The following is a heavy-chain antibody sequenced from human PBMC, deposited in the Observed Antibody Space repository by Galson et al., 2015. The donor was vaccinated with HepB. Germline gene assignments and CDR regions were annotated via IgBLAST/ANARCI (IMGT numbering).Heavy chain of an antibody. Sequence: SVKVSCKASGYTFTSYAMHWVRQAPGQRLEWMGWINAGNGNTKYSQKFQGRVTITRDTSASTAYMELSSLRSEDAAVYYCARDLVGATFDYWGQGTLVTVSS. CDR2: INAGNGNT. CDR1: GYTFTSYA. J-gene: IGHJ4*02. CDR3: ARDLVGATFDY. D-gene: IGHD1-26*01. V-gene: IGHV1-3*01.